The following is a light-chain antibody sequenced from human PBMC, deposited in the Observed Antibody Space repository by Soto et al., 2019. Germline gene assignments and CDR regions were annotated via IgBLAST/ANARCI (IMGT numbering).Light chain of an antibody. CDR1: QDVSSY. Sequence: TQSPSSLSASVGDRVTITCRASQDVSSYLVWYQQKPGQAPRLLIYGASSRASGIPDRFSGSGSGTDFTLTINRLGPEDSAVYYCQQFDTSPYTFGQGTKLEIK. CDR3: QQFDTSPYT. J-gene: IGKJ2*01. V-gene: IGKV3-20*01. CDR2: GAS.